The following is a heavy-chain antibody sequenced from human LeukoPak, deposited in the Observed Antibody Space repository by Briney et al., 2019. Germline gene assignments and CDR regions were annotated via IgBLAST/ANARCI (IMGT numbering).Heavy chain of an antibody. J-gene: IGHJ3*02. CDR2: ISGSGGST. CDR3: GKESGSYFDAFDI. V-gene: IGHV3-23*01. D-gene: IGHD1-26*01. CDR1: GFTFSSYA. Sequence: PGGSLRLSCAASGFTFSSYAMSWVRQAPGKGLEWVSAISGSGGSTYYADSVKGRFTISTDNSKNTLYLQMNSLRAEDTAVYYCGKESGSYFDAFDIWGQGTMVTVSS.